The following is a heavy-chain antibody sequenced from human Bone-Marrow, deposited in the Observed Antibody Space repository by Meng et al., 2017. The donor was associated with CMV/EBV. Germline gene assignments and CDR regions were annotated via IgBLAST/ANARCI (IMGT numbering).Heavy chain of an antibody. CDR1: RFTFSSYS. D-gene: IGHD2-2*01. J-gene: IGHJ6*01. CDR3: ARERRCSSASCSPGFMDV. CDR2: ISSSSTYI. Sequence: GESLKISCAASRFTFSSYSMNWVRQAPGKGLEWVSSISSSSTYIYYADSVKGRFTISRDNARNSLYLQMNSLRADDTAVYYCARERRCSSASCSPGFMDVWGQGTTVTVYS. V-gene: IGHV3-21*01.